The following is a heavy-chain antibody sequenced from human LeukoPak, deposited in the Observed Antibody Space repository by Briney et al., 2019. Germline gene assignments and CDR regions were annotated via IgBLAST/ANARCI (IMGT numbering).Heavy chain of an antibody. Sequence: ASVKVSCKASAYTFTSYYMHWVRQAPGQGLEWMGIINPSGGSTSYAQKFQGRVTMTRDTSTSTVYMELSSLRSEDTAVYYCAREESGDYFDYWGQGTLVTVSS. CDR3: AREESGDYFDY. V-gene: IGHV1-46*01. D-gene: IGHD3-10*01. CDR2: INPSGGST. J-gene: IGHJ4*02. CDR1: AYTFTSYY.